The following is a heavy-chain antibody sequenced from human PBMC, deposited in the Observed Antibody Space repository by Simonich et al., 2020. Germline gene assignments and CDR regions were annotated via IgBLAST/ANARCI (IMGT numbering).Heavy chain of an antibody. CDR3: ARDRYCSGGSCYYFDY. J-gene: IGHJ4*02. V-gene: IGHV3-33*01. CDR2: KWYDGSNK. CDR1: GFTFSNYG. D-gene: IGHD2-15*01. Sequence: VQLVESGGGVVQPGRSLRLSCAASGFTFSNYGMHWVRQAPGKGLEWVAVKWYDGSNKYYADSGNGQFTISGDNSKNTRYLQMNSLRAEDTAVYYCARDRYCSGGSCYYFDYWGQGTLVTVSS.